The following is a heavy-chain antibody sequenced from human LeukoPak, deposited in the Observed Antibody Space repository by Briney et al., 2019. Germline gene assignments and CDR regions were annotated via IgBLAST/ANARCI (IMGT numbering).Heavy chain of an antibody. D-gene: IGHD3-16*02. V-gene: IGHV3-49*03. Sequence: GGSLRLSCTASGFNFDDYGMSWFRQAPGKGLEWVGFIRSKHYGATREYAASVKGRFTISRDDYKTIVYLQMNSLKSEDTAVHYCTRSQYYDYVWGSYPIPPSDSWGQGTLVTVSS. CDR3: TRSQYYDYVWGSYPIPPSDS. J-gene: IGHJ5*01. CDR1: GFNFDDYG. CDR2: IRSKHYGATR.